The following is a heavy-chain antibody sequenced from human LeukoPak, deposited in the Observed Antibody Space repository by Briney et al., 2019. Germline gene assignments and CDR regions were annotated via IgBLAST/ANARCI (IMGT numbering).Heavy chain of an antibody. CDR1: GGSISSYY. D-gene: IGHD2-2*01. J-gene: IGHJ3*02. CDR2: IYYSGST. CDR3: GGWTSRRFAFDI. V-gene: IGHV4-59*01. Sequence: SETLSLTCTVPGGSISSYYWSWIRQPPGKGLEWIGYIYYSGSTNYNPSLKSRVTISVDTSKNQFSLKLSSVTAADTAVYYCGGWTSRRFAFDIWGQGTMVTVSS.